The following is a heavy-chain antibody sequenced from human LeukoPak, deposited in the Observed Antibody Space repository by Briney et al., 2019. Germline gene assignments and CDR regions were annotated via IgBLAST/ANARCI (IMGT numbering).Heavy chain of an antibody. Sequence: GGSLRLSCEASGFTFSDSFMSWIRQAPGKGLAWIAYISSRSRTTHYADSVKGRFTISRDNAKSSLFLQMDSLRAEDTAAYYCARHSQQLVFSPFDYWGQGSVVTVSS. CDR2: ISSRSRTT. D-gene: IGHD6-6*01. CDR3: ARHSQQLVFSPFDY. J-gene: IGHJ4*02. CDR1: GFTFSDSF. V-gene: IGHV3-11*01.